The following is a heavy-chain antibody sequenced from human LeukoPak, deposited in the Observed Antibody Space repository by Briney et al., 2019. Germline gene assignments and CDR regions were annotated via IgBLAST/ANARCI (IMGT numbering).Heavy chain of an antibody. CDR2: TDSDGSST. D-gene: IGHD2-15*01. CDR1: GFTFSSYW. CDR3: AREEVIAAFDY. J-gene: IGHJ4*02. Sequence: PGGSLRLSCAASGFTFSSYWMHWVRQAPGKGLVWVSHTDSDGSSTNYADSVKGRFTISRDNAKNTLYLQMNSLRAEDTAVYYCAREEVIAAFDYWGQGTLVTVSS. V-gene: IGHV3-74*01.